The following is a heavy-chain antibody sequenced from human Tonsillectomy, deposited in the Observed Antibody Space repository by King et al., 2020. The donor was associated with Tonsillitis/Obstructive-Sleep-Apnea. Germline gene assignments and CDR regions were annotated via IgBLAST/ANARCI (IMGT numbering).Heavy chain of an antibody. J-gene: IGHJ5*02. Sequence: TLKESGPTLVKPTQTLTLTCTFSGFSLSTSRVGVDWIRQPPGKALEWLALIYWDDDKRYSPSLKSRLTITKDTSKNQVVLTMTNMDPVDTATYYCAHRQVLGYCSSTSCYDNWFDPWGQGTLVTVSS. D-gene: IGHD2-2*01. CDR1: GFSLSTSRVG. V-gene: IGHV2-5*02. CDR3: AHRQVLGYCSSTSCYDNWFDP. CDR2: IYWDDDK.